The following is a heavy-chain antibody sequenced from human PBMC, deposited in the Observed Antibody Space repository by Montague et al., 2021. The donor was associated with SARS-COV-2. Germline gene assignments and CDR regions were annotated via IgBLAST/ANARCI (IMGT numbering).Heavy chain of an antibody. CDR2: IYQSGST. J-gene: IGHJ4*02. CDR1: GDSIMTTNW. V-gene: IGHV4-4*02. CDR3: VRAGGLDDGPAV. Sequence: SETLSLTCAVSGDSIMTTNWWSWVRQPPGKGLEWIGEIYQSGSTNYSPSLKSRVTMSIDKSKNQFSLPLNSVTAADTAIYYCVRAGGLDDGPAVWGQGALVIVSS. D-gene: IGHD3/OR15-3a*01.